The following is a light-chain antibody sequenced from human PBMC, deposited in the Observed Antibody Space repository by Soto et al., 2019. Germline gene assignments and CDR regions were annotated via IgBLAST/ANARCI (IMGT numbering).Light chain of an antibody. CDR2: GAP. Sequence: EIVMTQSPATLSVSPGERATLSCRASQSVSSNLAWYQQKPGQAPRPLIYGAPTRATGIPARFSGSGSGTEFTLTISSLQSEDFAVYYCQQYNNWPPYTFGQGTKLEIK. V-gene: IGKV3-15*01. CDR3: QQYNNWPPYT. CDR1: QSVSSN. J-gene: IGKJ2*01.